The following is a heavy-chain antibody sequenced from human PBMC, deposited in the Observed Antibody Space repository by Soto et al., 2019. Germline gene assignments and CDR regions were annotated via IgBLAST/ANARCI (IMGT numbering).Heavy chain of an antibody. V-gene: IGHV4-30-4*01. Sequence: SETLSLTCTVAGGSISSGDYYWSWIRQPPGKGLEWIGYIYYSGSTYYNPSLKSRVTISVDTSKNQFSLKLSSVTAADTAVYYCARDRRGLGMDVWGQGTTVTVSS. D-gene: IGHD5-12*01. J-gene: IGHJ6*02. CDR2: IYYSGST. CDR1: GGSISSGDYY. CDR3: ARDRRGLGMDV.